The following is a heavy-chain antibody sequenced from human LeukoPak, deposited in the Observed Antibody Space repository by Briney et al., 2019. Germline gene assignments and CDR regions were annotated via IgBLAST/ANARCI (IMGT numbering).Heavy chain of an antibody. CDR3: ARDISVHYYDSSGLAAY. CDR1: GYTFTSYG. D-gene: IGHD3-22*01. CDR2: ISAYNGNT. Sequence: VSVKVSCKASGYTFTSYGISWVRQAPGQGLEWMGWISAYNGNTNYAQKLQGRVTMTTDTSTSTAYMELRSLRSDDTAVYYCARDISVHYYDSSGLAAYWGQGTLVTVSS. J-gene: IGHJ4*02. V-gene: IGHV1-18*01.